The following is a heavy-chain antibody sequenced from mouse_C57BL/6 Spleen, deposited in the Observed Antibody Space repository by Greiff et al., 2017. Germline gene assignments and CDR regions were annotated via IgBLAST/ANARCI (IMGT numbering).Heavy chain of an antibody. CDR1: GYTFTSYW. CDR2: IDPSDSYT. V-gene: IGHV1-69*01. J-gene: IGHJ2*01. D-gene: IGHD1-1*01. Sequence: QVQLQQPGAELVMPGASVKLSCKASGYTFTSYWMHWVKQRPGQGLEWIGEIDPSDSYTNYNQKFKGKSTLTVDKSSSTAYMQLSSLTSEDSAVYYCARRDYYGSSYAFDYWGQGTTLTVSS. CDR3: ARRDYYGSSYAFDY.